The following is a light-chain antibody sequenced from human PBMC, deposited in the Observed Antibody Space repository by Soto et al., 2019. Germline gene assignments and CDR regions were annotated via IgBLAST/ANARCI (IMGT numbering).Light chain of an antibody. CDR2: DAS. Sequence: EIVLTQSPATLSLSPGERATLSCRASQSVSSYLAWYQQKPGQAPRLLIYDASNRATGIPARFSGSGSGTDCTLTISSLEPEDFAVYSFQQRSNWPLSFGGGTNVEIK. J-gene: IGKJ4*01. CDR1: QSVSSY. V-gene: IGKV3-11*01. CDR3: QQRSNWPLS.